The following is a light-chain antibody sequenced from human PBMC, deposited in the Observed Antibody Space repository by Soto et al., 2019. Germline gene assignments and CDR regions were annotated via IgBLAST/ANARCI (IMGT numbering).Light chain of an antibody. J-gene: IGKJ2*01. Sequence: EIVLTQSPGTLSLSPGERATLSCRASQSVSSNYLAWYQQKPGQTPRLLIYGASSRATGIPDRFSGSVSGTDFTLTISILEHEDFAVYYCQQYGSSPYTFGQGTKLEIK. V-gene: IGKV3-20*01. CDR2: GAS. CDR3: QQYGSSPYT. CDR1: QSVSSNY.